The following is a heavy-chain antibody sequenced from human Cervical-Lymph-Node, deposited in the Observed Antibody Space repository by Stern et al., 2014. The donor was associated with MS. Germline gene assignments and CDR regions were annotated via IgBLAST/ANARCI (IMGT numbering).Heavy chain of an antibody. CDR1: GGTFNTNV. CDR3: ARAAYSTSSYNY. J-gene: IGHJ4*02. V-gene: IGHV1-69*01. D-gene: IGHD6-6*01. Sequence: MQLVESGAEVKKPGSSVKVSCKASGGTFNTNVISWVRQAPGQGLEWMGGIIPIFGTALYAQKFQGRVTITANEYTRAVYMELSSLRSEDTAVYYCARAAYSTSSYNYWGQGTLVIVSS. CDR2: IIPIFGTA.